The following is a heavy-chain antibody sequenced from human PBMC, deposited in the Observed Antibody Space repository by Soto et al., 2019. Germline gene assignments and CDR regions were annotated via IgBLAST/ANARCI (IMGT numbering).Heavy chain of an antibody. J-gene: IGHJ4*02. CDR2: IIPILGIA. V-gene: IGHV1-69*02. CDR3: ARGEVGPHLTADY. CDR1: GGTFSSYT. D-gene: IGHD1-26*01. Sequence: QVQLVQSGAEVKKPGSSVKVSCAASGGTFSSYTISWVRQAPGQGLEWMGRIIPILGIAKYAQKFEGRVTITADKSTSTADMKLSSLRCEDTTLFYCARGEVGPHLTADYWGQGTLVTVSS.